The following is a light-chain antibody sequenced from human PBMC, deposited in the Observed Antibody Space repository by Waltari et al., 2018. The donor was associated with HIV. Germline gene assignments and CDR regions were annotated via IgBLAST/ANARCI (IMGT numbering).Light chain of an antibody. J-gene: IGLJ1*01. CDR2: DLT. CDR3: CSYAGRYTYV. V-gene: IGLV2-11*01. CDR1: SSDVGGYNY. Sequence: QSALSQPRPVSGSPGQSVTIPCPGTSSDVGGYNYVSWYQHHPSKAPQLIIYDLTKPPSGVPDRFSGSKSGNTASLTISGLQAEDEADYYCCSYAGRYTYVFGTGTKVTVL.